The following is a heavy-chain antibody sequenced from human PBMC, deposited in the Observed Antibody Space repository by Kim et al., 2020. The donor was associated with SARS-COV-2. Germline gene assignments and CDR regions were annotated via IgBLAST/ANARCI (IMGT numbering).Heavy chain of an antibody. D-gene: IGHD3-10*01. CDR3: AREGITMVRGRKNWFDP. Sequence: SETLSLTCAVYGGSFSGYYWSWIRQPPGKGLEWIGEINHSGSTNYNPSPKSRVTISVDTSKNQFSLKLSSVTAADTAVYYCAREGITMVRGRKNWFDPWGQGTLVTVSS. CDR2: INHSGST. J-gene: IGHJ5*02. CDR1: GGSFSGYY. V-gene: IGHV4-34*01.